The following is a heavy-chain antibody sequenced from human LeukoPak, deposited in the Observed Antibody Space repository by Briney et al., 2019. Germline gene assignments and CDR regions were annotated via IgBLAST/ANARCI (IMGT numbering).Heavy chain of an antibody. CDR1: GYSFTTYY. CDR3: ARDQWREYSDSSGYHTTYYFDY. D-gene: IGHD3-22*01. CDR2: INPSDDST. V-gene: IGHV1-46*01. J-gene: IGHJ4*02. Sequence: ASVKVSCKASGYSFTTYYMHWVRQAPGQGLEWMGIINPSDDSTTYAQKFQGRVTMTRDTSTSTVYMELSSLRSEDTAVYYCARDQWREYSDSSGYHTTYYFDYWGQGSLVTVSS.